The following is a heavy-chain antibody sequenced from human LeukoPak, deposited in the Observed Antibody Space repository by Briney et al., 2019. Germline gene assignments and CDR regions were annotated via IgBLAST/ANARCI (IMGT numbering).Heavy chain of an antibody. V-gene: IGHV4-59*01. CDR3: ARVSCTGGTCHLVS. CDR1: GGSITHFF. Sequence: SETLSLTCTVSGGSITHFFWSFIRQPPTKGLEYIGYIYHTWAIDYNPSRKRLITISADKSTNQFSLNLRSVTAADTAVYYCARVSCTGGTCHLVSWGQGILVTVSS. CDR2: IYHTWAI. D-gene: IGHD2-8*02. J-gene: IGHJ4*02.